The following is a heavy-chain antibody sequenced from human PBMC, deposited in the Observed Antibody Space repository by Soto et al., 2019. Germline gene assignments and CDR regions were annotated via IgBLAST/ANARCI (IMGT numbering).Heavy chain of an antibody. J-gene: IGHJ4*01. CDR3: SRAGILTTPYYFDY. CDR1: GFTFSDHY. Sequence: GGSLRLSCAAFGFTFSDHYMDWVRQAPGKGLEWVGRIRNKANSYTTEYAASVKGRFTISRDDSKNSLFLQMNNLKTEYTAVYYCSRAGILTTPYYFDYWGQGALVTVSS. V-gene: IGHV3-72*01. D-gene: IGHD4-4*01. CDR2: IRNKANSYTT.